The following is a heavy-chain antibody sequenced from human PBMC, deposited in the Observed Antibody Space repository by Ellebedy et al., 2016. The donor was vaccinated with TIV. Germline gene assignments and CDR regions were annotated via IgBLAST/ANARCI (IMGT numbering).Heavy chain of an antibody. V-gene: IGHV3-7*03. Sequence: PGGSLRLSCAASGFIFTNYWMSWVRQAPGKGLEWVASIKTDGSETKFVDSLKGRFAISRDNAKNSLYLQLNSLRTEDTAVYYCATSAYTYEGYWGQGTLVTVSS. D-gene: IGHD5-18*01. CDR3: ATSAYTYEGY. CDR1: GFIFTNYW. CDR2: IKTDGSET. J-gene: IGHJ4*02.